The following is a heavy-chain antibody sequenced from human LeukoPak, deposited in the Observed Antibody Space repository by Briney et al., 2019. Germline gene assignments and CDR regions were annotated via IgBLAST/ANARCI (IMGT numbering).Heavy chain of an antibody. D-gene: IGHD1-1*01. J-gene: IGHJ6*03. CDR1: GFTFSSYG. CDR2: IRYDGSNK. CDR3: ARGGVERANDYYYYMDV. V-gene: IGHV3-30*02. Sequence: GGSLRLSCAASGFTFSSYGMHWVRQAPGKGLEWVAFIRYDGSNKYYADSVKGRFTISRDNSKNTLYLQMNSLRAEDTAVYYCARGGVERANDYYYYMDVWGKGTTVTVSS.